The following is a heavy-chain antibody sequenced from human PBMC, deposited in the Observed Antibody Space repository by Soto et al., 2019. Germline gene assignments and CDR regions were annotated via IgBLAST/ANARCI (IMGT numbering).Heavy chain of an antibody. D-gene: IGHD3-22*01. CDR3: ARERSDYYDSSGYYFEFDP. V-gene: IGHV1-3*01. J-gene: IGHJ5*02. CDR1: GYTFTSYA. Sequence: ASVKVSCKASGYTFTSYAMHWLRQAPGQRLEWMEWINAGNGNTKYSQKFQGRVTITRDTSASTAYMELSSLRSEDTAVYYCARERSDYYDSSGYYFEFDPWGQGTLVTVSS. CDR2: INAGNGNT.